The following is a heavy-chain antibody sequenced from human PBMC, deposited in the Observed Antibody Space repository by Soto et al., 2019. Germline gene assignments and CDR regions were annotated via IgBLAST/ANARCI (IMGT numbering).Heavy chain of an antibody. J-gene: IGHJ6*02. D-gene: IGHD3-10*01. V-gene: IGHV3-33*01. CDR2: IWYDGSNK. CDR3: ATSTFTWYYYGMDV. CDR1: GFTFSSYG. Sequence: GGSLRLSCAASGFTFSSYGMHWVRQAPGKGLEWVAVIWYDGSNKYYADSVKGRFTISRDNSKNTLYLQMNSLRAEDTAVYYCATSTFTWYYYGMDVCGQGTTVTVSS.